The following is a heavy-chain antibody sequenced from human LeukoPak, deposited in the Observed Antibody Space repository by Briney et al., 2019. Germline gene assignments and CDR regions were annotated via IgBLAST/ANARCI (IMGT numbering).Heavy chain of an antibody. CDR3: ARVPTYYYDSSDPWFDP. CDR2: INHSGST. D-gene: IGHD3-22*01. CDR1: GGSFSGYY. J-gene: IGHJ5*02. V-gene: IGHV4-34*01. Sequence: KPSETLSLTCAVYGGSFSGYYWSWIRQPPGKGLEWIGEINHSGSTNYNPSLKSRVTISVDTSKNQFSLKLSSVTAADTAVYYCARVPTYYYDSSDPWFDPWGQGTLVTVSS.